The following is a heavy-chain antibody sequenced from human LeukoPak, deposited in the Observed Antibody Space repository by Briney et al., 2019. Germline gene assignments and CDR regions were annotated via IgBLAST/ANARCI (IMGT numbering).Heavy chain of an antibody. V-gene: IGHV3-23*01. Sequence: ETLSLTCAVSGGSISSSNWWSWVRQPPGKGLEWVSTISNSDGSTYYADSVKGRFTISRDNSENTLYLQMNSLRAEDTAVYYCAKATGYLLWGQGTLVTVSS. D-gene: IGHD1-14*01. CDR1: GGSISSSN. J-gene: IGHJ4*02. CDR2: ISNSDGST. CDR3: AKATGYLL.